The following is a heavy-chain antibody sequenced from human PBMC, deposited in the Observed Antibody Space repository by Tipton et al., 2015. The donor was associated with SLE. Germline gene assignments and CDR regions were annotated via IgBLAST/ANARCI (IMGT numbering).Heavy chain of an antibody. Sequence: QLVQSGAEVKRPGSSVKVSCKTSGGIFSSSAISWVRQAPGQGLEWMGGLVPSVGTPYYAQRLQGRVKIYTHEPTRTAYMELSSLRSEDTAMYYCATSDGNNVWSGPPGYWGQGTLVTVSS. J-gene: IGHJ4*02. CDR2: LVPSVGTP. D-gene: IGHD3-3*01. CDR3: ATSDGNNVWSGPPGY. V-gene: IGHV1-69*19. CDR1: GGIFSSSA.